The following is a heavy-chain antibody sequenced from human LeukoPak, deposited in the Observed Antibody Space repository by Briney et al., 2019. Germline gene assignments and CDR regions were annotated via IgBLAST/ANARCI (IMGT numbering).Heavy chain of an antibody. CDR1: GGSFSGYY. CDR2: INHSGST. Sequence: SETLSLTCAVHGGSFSGYYWSWIRQPPGKGLEWIGEINHSGSTNYSPSLKSRLTISVDTSKNQFSLKLSSVTAADTAVYYCASGIYDYVWGSYLLEPYFDYWGQGTLVTVSS. J-gene: IGHJ4*02. D-gene: IGHD3-16*01. CDR3: ASGIYDYVWGSYLLEPYFDY. V-gene: IGHV4-34*01.